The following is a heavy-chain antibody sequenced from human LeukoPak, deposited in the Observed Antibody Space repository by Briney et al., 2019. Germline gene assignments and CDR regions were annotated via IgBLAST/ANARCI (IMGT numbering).Heavy chain of an antibody. J-gene: IGHJ6*02. CDR3: ARGGYCSTTSCYTVGGMDV. Sequence: GGSLRLSCVVSGFTFSSYAMSWVRKAPGKGLEWVSAISGSGGSTYYADSVKGRFTISRDNSKNTLYLQMNSLRVEDTAVYYCARGGYCSTTSCYTVGGMDVWGQGTTVTVSS. D-gene: IGHD2-2*02. CDR1: GFTFSSYA. CDR2: ISGSGGST. V-gene: IGHV3-23*01.